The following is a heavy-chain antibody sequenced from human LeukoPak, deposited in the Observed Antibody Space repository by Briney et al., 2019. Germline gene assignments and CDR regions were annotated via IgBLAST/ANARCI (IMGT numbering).Heavy chain of an antibody. D-gene: IGHD6-13*01. Sequence: PSETLSLTCAVYGGSLSGYYWSWIRQPPGKGLEWIGEINHSGSTNYNPSLKSRVTISVDTSKNQFSLKLSSVTAADTAVYYCAREYSRRPYSRGWFDPWGQGTLVTVSS. CDR2: INHSGST. J-gene: IGHJ5*02. CDR3: AREYSRRPYSRGWFDP. V-gene: IGHV4-34*01. CDR1: GGSLSGYY.